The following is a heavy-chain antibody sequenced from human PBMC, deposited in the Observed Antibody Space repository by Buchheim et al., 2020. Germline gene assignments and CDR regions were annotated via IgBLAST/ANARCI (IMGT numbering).Heavy chain of an antibody. CDR1: GFTFSSYA. CDR3: AKSERTGSYDDY. Sequence: EVQLLESGGGLVQPGGSLRLSCAASGFTFSSYAMSWVRQAPGKGLEWVSTIGGSDGSTFYADSVKGRVTISRDTSRNTLSLQMNSLRADDTAVYYCAKSERTGSYDDYWGQGT. D-gene: IGHD1-26*01. CDR2: IGGSDGST. V-gene: IGHV3-23*01. J-gene: IGHJ4*02.